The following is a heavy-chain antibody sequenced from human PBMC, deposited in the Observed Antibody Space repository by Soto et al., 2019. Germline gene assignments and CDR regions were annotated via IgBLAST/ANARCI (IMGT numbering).Heavy chain of an antibody. J-gene: IGHJ6*02. Sequence: ASVKVSCKASGYTFTSYGISWVRQAPGQGLEWMGWISAYNGNTNYAQKLQGRVTMTTDTSTSTAYMELRSLRSDDTAVYYCARATGYYYYYGMDVWGQGTRVTVSS. CDR2: ISAYNGNT. CDR1: GYTFTSYG. D-gene: IGHD1-26*01. V-gene: IGHV1-18*04. CDR3: ARATGYYYYYGMDV.